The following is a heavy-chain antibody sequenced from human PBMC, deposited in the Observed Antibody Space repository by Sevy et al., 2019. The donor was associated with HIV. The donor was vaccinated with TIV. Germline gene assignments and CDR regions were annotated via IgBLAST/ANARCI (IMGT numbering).Heavy chain of an antibody. CDR2: IQYDGSNK. D-gene: IGHD2-21*01. Sequence: GGSLRLSCAASGFSFSSYGMHWVRQAPGKGLEWMSYIQYDGSNKDYADSVKSRFTISKDNSKNKLYLQMNSLRVEDTAVFYCGKEGGGEGGDHWGQGTLVTVSS. CDR3: GKEGGGEGGDH. CDR1: GFSFSSYG. J-gene: IGHJ4*02. V-gene: IGHV3-30*02.